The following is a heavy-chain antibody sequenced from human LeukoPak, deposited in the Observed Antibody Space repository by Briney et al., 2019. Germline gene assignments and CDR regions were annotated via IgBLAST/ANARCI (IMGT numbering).Heavy chain of an antibody. CDR2: IRNSGKII. Sequence: PGQSRRPSCAAAGFTVSSYEMSWVRQAEGKLLEWVSYIRNSGKIIYYADSVKRRFTISRDNAKNSLYLQMNSLRAEDTAVYYCPRGNDWPNYLCYGMDVWGQGTTVTVSS. CDR1: GFTVSSYE. J-gene: IGHJ6*02. CDR3: PRGNDWPNYLCYGMDV. V-gene: IGHV3-48*03. D-gene: IGHD3-3*01.